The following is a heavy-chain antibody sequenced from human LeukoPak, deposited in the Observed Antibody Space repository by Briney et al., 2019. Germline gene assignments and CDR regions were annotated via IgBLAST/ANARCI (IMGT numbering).Heavy chain of an antibody. CDR1: GFTFSSYG. Sequence: GSLRLSCAASGFTFSSYGMHWVRQAPGKGLEWVAVIWYDGSNKYYADSVKGRFTISRDNSKNTLYLQMNSLRAEDTAVYYCARDWYYDSSGYFHFSFWGQGTLVTVSS. CDR3: ARDWYYDSSGYFHFSF. J-gene: IGHJ4*02. V-gene: IGHV3-33*01. CDR2: IWYDGSNK. D-gene: IGHD3-22*01.